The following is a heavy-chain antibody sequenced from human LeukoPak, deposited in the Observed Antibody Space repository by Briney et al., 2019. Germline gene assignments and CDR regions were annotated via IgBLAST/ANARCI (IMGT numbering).Heavy chain of an antibody. CDR1: GDSNDNNGFY. J-gene: IGHJ5*01. V-gene: IGHV4-39*07. CDR3: GTRGSDSSFDF. CDR2: IYYSGST. Sequence: PSETLSLTCTVSGDSNDNNGFYWGWIRQPPGKGLEWIGNIYYSGSTYYNPSLKSRVTTSVDTSKKQFSLKLSSVTAADTAVYARGTRGSDSSFDFWGQGTLVTVSS. D-gene: IGHD1-1*01.